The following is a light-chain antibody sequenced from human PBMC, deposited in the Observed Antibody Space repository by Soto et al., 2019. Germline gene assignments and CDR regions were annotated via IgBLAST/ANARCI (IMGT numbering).Light chain of an antibody. CDR2: GAS. Sequence: EIVMTQSPATLSVSPGERATLSCRASHSVSSNLAWYQQKPGQAPRLLIYGASTRATAFPARFSGSGSGTEFTLTISSLQSEDFAVYYCQQYHNWLITFGQGTRLEI. CDR3: QQYHNWLIT. V-gene: IGKV3-15*01. CDR1: HSVSSN. J-gene: IGKJ5*01.